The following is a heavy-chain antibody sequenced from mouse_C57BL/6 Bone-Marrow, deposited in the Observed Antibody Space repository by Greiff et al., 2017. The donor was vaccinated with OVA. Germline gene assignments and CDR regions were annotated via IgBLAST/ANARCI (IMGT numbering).Heavy chain of an antibody. CDR2: IYPNSGST. V-gene: IGHV1-64*01. J-gene: IGHJ3*01. D-gene: IGHD4-1*01. CDR1: GYTFTSYW. CDR3: ADLHWVYAY. Sequence: VQLQQPGAELVKPGASVKLSCKASGYTFTSYWMHWVKQRPGQGLEWIGMIYPNSGSTNYNEKFKSKATLTVDKSSSTAYMLLSSLTSEDSAVYYCADLHWVYAYWGQGTLVTVSA.